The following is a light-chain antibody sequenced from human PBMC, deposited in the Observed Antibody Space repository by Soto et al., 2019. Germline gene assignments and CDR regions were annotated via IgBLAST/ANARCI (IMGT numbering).Light chain of an antibody. Sequence: QPVLTQPPSASGSPGQSVTISCTGTSSDIGGYNHVSWYQQHPGKAPKLMISEVTKRPSGVPVRFSGSKSGNTASLTVSGLQSEDEADYYCLSYAGGTNWVFGGGTKLTVL. CDR1: SSDIGGYNH. CDR2: EVT. J-gene: IGLJ3*02. CDR3: LSYAGGTNWV. V-gene: IGLV2-8*01.